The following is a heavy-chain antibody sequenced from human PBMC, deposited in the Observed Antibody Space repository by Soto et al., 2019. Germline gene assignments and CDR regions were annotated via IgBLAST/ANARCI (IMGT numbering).Heavy chain of an antibody. CDR2: IYYSGST. CDR3: ASNSYGYPFYDY. Sequence: SETLSLTCTVSGGPLSSGDYYWSWIRQPPGKGLEWIGYIYYSGSTYYNPSLKSRVTISVDTSKNQFSLKLSSVTAADTAVYYCASNSYGYPFYDYWGQGTLVTVSS. V-gene: IGHV4-30-4*01. J-gene: IGHJ4*02. CDR1: GGPLSSGDYY. D-gene: IGHD5-18*01.